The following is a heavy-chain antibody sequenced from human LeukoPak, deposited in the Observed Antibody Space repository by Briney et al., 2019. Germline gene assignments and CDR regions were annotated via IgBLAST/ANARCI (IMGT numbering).Heavy chain of an antibody. CDR1: GGSISSSSYY. Sequence: SETLSLTCTVSGGSISSSSYYWGWIRQPPGKGLEWIGSIYYSGSTYYNPSLKSRVTISVDTSKNQFSLKLSSVTAADTAVYYCARDSRGLKARPFDYWGQGTLVTVSS. CDR3: ARDSRGLKARPFDY. J-gene: IGHJ4*02. D-gene: IGHD3-10*01. V-gene: IGHV4-39*07. CDR2: IYYSGST.